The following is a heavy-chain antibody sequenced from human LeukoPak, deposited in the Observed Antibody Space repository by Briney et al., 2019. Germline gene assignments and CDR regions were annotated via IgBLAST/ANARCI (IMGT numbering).Heavy chain of an antibody. J-gene: IGHJ4*02. CDR1: GGSISSSNW. D-gene: IGHD3-9*01. V-gene: IGHV4-4*02. CDR2: IYHSGST. CDR3: ARGPSFEYFDWFLDY. Sequence: SGTLSLTCAVSGGSISSSNWWSWVRQPPGKGLEWIGEIYHSGSTNYNPSLKSRVTISVDTSKNQFSLKLSSVTAADTAVYYCARGPSFEYFDWFLDYWGQGTLVTVSS.